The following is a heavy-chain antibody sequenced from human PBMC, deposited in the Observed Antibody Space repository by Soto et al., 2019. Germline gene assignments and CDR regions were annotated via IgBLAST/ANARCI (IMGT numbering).Heavy chain of an antibody. CDR2: ISYDGSNK. J-gene: IGHJ4*02. CDR3: AKGVGYSSSWYGTWDY. CDR1: GFTFSSYG. Sequence: WGSLRLSFAACGFTFSSYGMHWVRQAPGKGLEWVAVISYDGSNKYYADSVKGRFTISRDNSKNTLYLQMNSLRAEDTAVYYCAKGVGYSSSWYGTWDYWGQGTLVTVSS. D-gene: IGHD6-13*01. V-gene: IGHV3-30*18.